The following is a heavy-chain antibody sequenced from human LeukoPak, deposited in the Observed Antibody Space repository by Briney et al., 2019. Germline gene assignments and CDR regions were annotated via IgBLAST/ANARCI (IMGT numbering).Heavy chain of an antibody. D-gene: IGHD6-19*01. CDR1: GFTFSSYS. Sequence: GGSLRLSCAASGFTFSSYSMNWVRQAPGKGLEWVSSISSSSSYIYYADSVKGRFTISRDNAKNSLYLQMNSLRAEDTAVYYCARDGDSSGWPLPFDPWGQGTLVTVSS. CDR2: ISSSSSYI. CDR3: ARDGDSSGWPLPFDP. J-gene: IGHJ5*02. V-gene: IGHV3-21*01.